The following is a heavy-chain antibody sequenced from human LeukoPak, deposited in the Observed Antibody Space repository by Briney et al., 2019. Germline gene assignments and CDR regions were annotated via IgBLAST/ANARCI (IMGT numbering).Heavy chain of an antibody. D-gene: IGHD4-23*01. Sequence: SVKVSCKASGGGSFSNCALSWVRQAPGQGLEWMAGIIPILRTPNYAQRFQGRLTITTDESTITAYMELSSLRSEDTAVYYCARGKSPTVATPFDYWGQGTLVTVSS. CDR2: IIPILRTP. J-gene: IGHJ4*02. CDR1: GGGSFSNCA. CDR3: ARGKSPTVATPFDY. V-gene: IGHV1-69*05.